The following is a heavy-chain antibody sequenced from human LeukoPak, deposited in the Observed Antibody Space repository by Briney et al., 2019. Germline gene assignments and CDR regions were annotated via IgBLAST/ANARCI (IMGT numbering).Heavy chain of an antibody. CDR3: AKDTLGYCSSTSCPLDY. V-gene: IGHV3-30*02. D-gene: IGHD2-2*01. J-gene: IGHJ4*02. CDR1: GFTFSSYG. Sequence: GGSLRLSCAASGFTFSSYGMHWVRQAPGKGLEWVAFIRYDGSNKYYADSVKGRFTISRDNSKNTLYLQMNSLRAEDTAVYYCAKDTLGYCSSTSCPLDYWGQGTLVTVSS. CDR2: IRYDGSNK.